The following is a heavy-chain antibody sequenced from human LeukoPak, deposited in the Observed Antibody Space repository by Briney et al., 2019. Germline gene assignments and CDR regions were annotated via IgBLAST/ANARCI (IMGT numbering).Heavy chain of an antibody. D-gene: IGHD3-3*01. CDR2: ISGSGGST. CDR3: AKSSILEWLSPGYFDY. Sequence: GGSVRLSCAAPGFTFSSYAMSWVRQAPGKWREWVSAISGSGGSTYYADSVKGRFTISRDNSKDTLYLQMNSLRAESTAVYYCAKSSILEWLSPGYFDYWAQGTLVAVSS. J-gene: IGHJ4*02. CDR1: GFTFSSYA. V-gene: IGHV3-23*01.